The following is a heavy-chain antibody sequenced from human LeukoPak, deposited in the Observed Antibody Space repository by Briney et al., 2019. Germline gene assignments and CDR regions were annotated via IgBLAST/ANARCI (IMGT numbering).Heavy chain of an antibody. CDR1: GGSFSGYF. Sequence: SETLSLTCAVYGGSFSGYFWSWIRQPPGKGLEWIGEINRSGSTTYNPSLKSRVTISVDTSKNQFSLKLNSVTAADTAVYYCARFGTYWGQGTLVTVSS. V-gene: IGHV4-34*01. CDR2: INRSGST. D-gene: IGHD3-10*01. CDR3: ARFGTY. J-gene: IGHJ4*02.